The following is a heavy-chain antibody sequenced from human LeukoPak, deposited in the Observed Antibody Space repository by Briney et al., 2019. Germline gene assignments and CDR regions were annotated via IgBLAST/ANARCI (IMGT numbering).Heavy chain of an antibody. CDR3: ARRTDSGYSSSSSAFDV. CDR2: IYTSGST. CDR1: GGSISSGSYY. D-gene: IGHD6-6*01. J-gene: IGHJ3*01. Sequence: PSQTLSLTCTVSGGSISSGSYYGSWIRQPAGKGLEWIGRIYTSGSTKYNPSLKSRVTMYVDTSKSQFSLKLTSVTAADMAVYYCARRTDSGYSSSSSAFDVWGQGTMVTVSS. V-gene: IGHV4-61*02.